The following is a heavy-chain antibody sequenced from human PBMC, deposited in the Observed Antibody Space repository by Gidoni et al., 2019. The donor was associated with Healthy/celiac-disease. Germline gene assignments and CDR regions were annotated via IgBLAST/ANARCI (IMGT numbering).Heavy chain of an antibody. CDR2: ISWNSGSI. D-gene: IGHD5-12*01. J-gene: IGHJ3*01. CDR3: AKDCGDSGYDCA. V-gene: IGHV3-9*01. Sequence: EVQLVESGGGLVQPGRSLRLSCAASGFPFDDYAMHWVRQAPGKGLEWVSGISWNSGSIGYADSVKGRFTISRDNAKNSLYLQMNSLRAEDTALYYCAKDCGDSGYDCAWGQGTMVTVSS. CDR1: GFPFDDYA.